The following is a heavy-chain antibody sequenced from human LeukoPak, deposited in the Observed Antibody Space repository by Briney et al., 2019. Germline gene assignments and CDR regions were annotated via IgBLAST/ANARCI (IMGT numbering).Heavy chain of an antibody. CDR3: ARESSSGSYQFDY. J-gene: IGHJ4*02. V-gene: IGHV4-59*01. CDR2: IYYSGST. D-gene: IGHD1-26*01. CDR1: GGSISSYY. Sequence: PPETLSLTCTVSGGSISSYYWSWIRQPPGKGLEWIGYIYYSGSTNYNPSLKSRVTISVDTSKNQFSLKLSSVTAADTAVYYCARESSSGSYQFDYWGQGTLVTVSS.